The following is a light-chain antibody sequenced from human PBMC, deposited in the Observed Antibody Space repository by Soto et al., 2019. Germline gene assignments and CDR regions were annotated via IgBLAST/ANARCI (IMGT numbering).Light chain of an antibody. CDR1: QGISNY. Sequence: DIQLTQSPSFLSASVGDRVTITCRASQGISNYVLWYHQKPGKAPKLLIYAASTLQSGVVSRFSGSGSGTKFTLTISCLQPEDFAIYYCQHLDSYPITSGQGTRLEIK. J-gene: IGKJ5*01. CDR2: AAS. V-gene: IGKV1-9*01. CDR3: QHLDSYPIT.